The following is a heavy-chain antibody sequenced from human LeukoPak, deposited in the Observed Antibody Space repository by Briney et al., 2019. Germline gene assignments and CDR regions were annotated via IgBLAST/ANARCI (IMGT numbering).Heavy chain of an antibody. CDR1: GFTFSSYA. D-gene: IGHD1-26*01. Sequence: GGSLILSCVASGFTFSSYAMNWVRQAPGKGLEWVSGISGSGGSTNYADSVKGRFTISRDNSKNTLYVQMNSLRAEDTAVYYCAKLAVGAAGFVDCWGQGTLVTVSS. CDR2: ISGSGGST. CDR3: AKLAVGAAGFVDC. J-gene: IGHJ4*02. V-gene: IGHV3-23*01.